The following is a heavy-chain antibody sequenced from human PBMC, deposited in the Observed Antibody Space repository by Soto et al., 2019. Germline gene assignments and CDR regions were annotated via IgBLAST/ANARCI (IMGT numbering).Heavy chain of an antibody. CDR3: VRWDGYGDL. J-gene: IGHJ4*02. V-gene: IGHV3-23*01. D-gene: IGHD5-18*01. CDR2: MSIGYEKT. Sequence: EVQVLESGGGLVQPGGSLRLSCVASGFIFSDDSMAWVRQTPEKGLEWISGMSIGYEKTFYGDSVQGRFTVPRDSSQNRVDLQKPSMRVEDTAKYYCVRWDGYGDLWGQGTLVTVTS. CDR1: GFIFSDDS.